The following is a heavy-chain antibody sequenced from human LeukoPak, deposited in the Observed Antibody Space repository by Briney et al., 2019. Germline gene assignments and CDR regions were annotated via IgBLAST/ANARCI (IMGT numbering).Heavy chain of an antibody. CDR1: GGSISSGDYY. CDR2: IYYSGST. J-gene: IGHJ3*02. D-gene: IGHD4-17*01. Sequence: SQTPSLTCTVSGGSISSGDYYWSWIRQPPGKGLEWIGYIYYSGSTYYNPSLKSRVTISVDTSKNQFSLKLSSVTAADTAVYYCARYTTGDYGDYSFDIWGQGTMVTVSS. V-gene: IGHV4-30-4*01. CDR3: ARYTTGDYGDYSFDI.